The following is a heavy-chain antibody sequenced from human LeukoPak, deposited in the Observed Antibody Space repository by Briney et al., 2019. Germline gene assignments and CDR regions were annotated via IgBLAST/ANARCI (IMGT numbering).Heavy chain of an antibody. CDR1: GFTFSSYA. Sequence: GGSLRLSCAASGFTFSSYAMHWVRQAPGKGLEWVAVISYDGSNKYYADSVKGRFTISRDNSKNTLYLQVNSLRAEDTAVYYCARVPGGSSWYAGPPGDYWGQGTLVTVSS. CDR2: ISYDGSNK. J-gene: IGHJ4*02. D-gene: IGHD6-13*01. V-gene: IGHV3-30*04. CDR3: ARVPGGSSWYAGPPGDY.